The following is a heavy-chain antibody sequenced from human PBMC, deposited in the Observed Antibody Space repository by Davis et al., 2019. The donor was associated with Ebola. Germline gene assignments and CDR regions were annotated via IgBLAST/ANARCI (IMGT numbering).Heavy chain of an antibody. CDR1: GIVSRNYV. J-gene: IGHJ1*01. Sequence: ESLKISCAASGIVSRNYVMSWVREAPGKGLEWVSTLATSADTYYSDSVRGRFTISRDNSKNTLYLQLNSLRAEDTAVYYCAQDMIEEGLSSPHPDFQHWGQGTLVTVPS. CDR3: AQDMIEEGLSSPHPDFQH. V-gene: IGHV3-23*01. D-gene: IGHD3-22*01. CDR2: LATSADT.